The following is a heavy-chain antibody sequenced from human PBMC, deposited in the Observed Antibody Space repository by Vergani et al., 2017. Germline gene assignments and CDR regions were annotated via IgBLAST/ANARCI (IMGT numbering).Heavy chain of an antibody. CDR1: GGSISSYY. J-gene: IGHJ4*02. Sequence: QVQLQESGPGLVKPSETLSLTCTVSGGSISSYYWSWIRQPPGKGLEWIGYIYYSGSTNYNPSLKSRVTISVDTSKNQFSLKLSSVTAADTAVYYCARGDKLTYYYDSSTFDYWGQGTLVTVSS. CDR2: IYYSGST. V-gene: IGHV4-59*12. D-gene: IGHD3-22*01. CDR3: ARGDKLTYYYDSSTFDY.